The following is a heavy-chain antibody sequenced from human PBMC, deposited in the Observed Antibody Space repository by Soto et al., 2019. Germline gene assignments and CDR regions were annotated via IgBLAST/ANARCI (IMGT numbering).Heavy chain of an antibody. Sequence: QVQLVQSGAEVKKPGASVNVSCKASGNTFTRFYIHWVRQAPGQGLEWMGIINPRSGDTTYAEKFEGGIGVARDTSTSTVYMELTSVRYEDTAIYYCARVALSGGGWLDPWGQGTLVTVSS. CDR3: ARVALSGGGWLDP. CDR2: INPRSGDT. J-gene: IGHJ5*02. D-gene: IGHD1-26*01. CDR1: GNTFTRFY. V-gene: IGHV1-46*01.